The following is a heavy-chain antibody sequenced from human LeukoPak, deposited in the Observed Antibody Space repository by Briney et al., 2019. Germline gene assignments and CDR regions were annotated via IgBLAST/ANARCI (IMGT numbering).Heavy chain of an antibody. Sequence: GRSLRLSCAASGFTFDDYAMHWVRQAPGKGLEWVSGISWNSGSIGYADSVKGRFTISRDNAKNSLYLQMNSLRAEDTALYYCARDLGYCSGGSCYGFDYWGQGTLVTVSS. CDR3: ARDLGYCSGGSCYGFDY. CDR1: GFTFDDYA. CDR2: ISWNSGSI. V-gene: IGHV3-9*01. J-gene: IGHJ4*02. D-gene: IGHD2-15*01.